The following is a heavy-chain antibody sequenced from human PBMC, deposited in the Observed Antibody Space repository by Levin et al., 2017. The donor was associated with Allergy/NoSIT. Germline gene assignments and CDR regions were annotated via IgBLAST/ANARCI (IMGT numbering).Heavy chain of an antibody. CDR1: GFTFSSYS. Sequence: PGGSLRLSCAASGFTFSSYSMNWVRQAPGKGLEWVSSISSSSSYIYYADSVKGRFTISRDNAKNSLYLQMNSLRAEDTAVYYCARESRAADYGMDVWGQGTTVTVSS. D-gene: IGHD2-2*01. V-gene: IGHV3-21*01. J-gene: IGHJ6*02. CDR2: ISSSSSYI. CDR3: ARESRAADYGMDV.